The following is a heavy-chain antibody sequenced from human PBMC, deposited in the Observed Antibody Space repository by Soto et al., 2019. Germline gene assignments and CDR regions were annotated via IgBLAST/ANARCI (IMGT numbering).Heavy chain of an antibody. V-gene: IGHV3-23*01. CDR2: IGTDGNT. CDR1: GFTFNSYA. D-gene: IGHD2-2*01. Sequence: SLRLSCAASGFTFNSYAMNWVRQAPGKGLAWVSAIGTDGNTYYANSVKGRFTISRDNSRTTLYLQMNSLRVEDTALYYCVRKYPGTRPFDYWGQGTLVTVSS. J-gene: IGHJ4*01. CDR3: VRKYPGTRPFDY.